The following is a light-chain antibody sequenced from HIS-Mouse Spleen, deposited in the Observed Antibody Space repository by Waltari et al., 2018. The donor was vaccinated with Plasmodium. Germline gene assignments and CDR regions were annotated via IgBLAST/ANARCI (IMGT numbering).Light chain of an antibody. CDR1: ALPKKY. Sequence: HELTQPPLVSVSPGQTSRIPCSGDALPKKYAYWYQQKSGQAPVLVIYEDSKRPSGIPERFSGSSSGTMATLTISGAQVEDEADYYCYSTDSSGNHRVFGGGTKLTVL. V-gene: IGLV3-10*01. J-gene: IGLJ3*02. CDR3: YSTDSSGNHRV. CDR2: EDS.